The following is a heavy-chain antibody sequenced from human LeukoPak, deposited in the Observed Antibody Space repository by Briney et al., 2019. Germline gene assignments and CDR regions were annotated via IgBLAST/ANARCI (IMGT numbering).Heavy chain of an antibody. V-gene: IGHV3-43*01. Sequence: GGSLRLSCAASGFTFDDYTLHWVRQAPGKGLEWVSLITWDGGSTFYADSVKGRFTISRDNSENTLYLQMNSLRAEDTAVYYCARVGADIVVVVAATLKNYYYYMDVWGKGTTVTVSS. CDR1: GFTFDDYT. CDR2: ITWDGGST. CDR3: ARVGADIVVVVAATLKNYYYYMDV. D-gene: IGHD2-15*01. J-gene: IGHJ6*03.